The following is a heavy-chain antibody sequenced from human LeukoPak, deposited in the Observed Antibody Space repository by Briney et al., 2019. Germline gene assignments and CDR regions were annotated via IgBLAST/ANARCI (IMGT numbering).Heavy chain of an antibody. CDR1: GGSISSGGYY. Sequence: SQTLSLTCTVSGGSISSGGYYWSWIRQPPGKGLEWIGYIYHSGSTYYNPSLKSRVTISVDRSKNQFSLKLSSVTAADTAVYYCAREGIAAEYFQHWGQGTLVTVSS. CDR3: AREGIAAEYFQH. J-gene: IGHJ1*01. D-gene: IGHD2-21*01. CDR2: IYHSGST. V-gene: IGHV4-30-2*01.